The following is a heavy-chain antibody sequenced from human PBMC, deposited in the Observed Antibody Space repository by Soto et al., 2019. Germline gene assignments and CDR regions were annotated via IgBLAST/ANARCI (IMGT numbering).Heavy chain of an antibody. V-gene: IGHV1-8*01. D-gene: IGHD5-12*01. CDR2: MNPNSGNT. J-gene: IGHJ6*02. Sequence: ASVKVSCKASGYTFTSYDINWVRQATGQGLEWMGWMNPNSGNTGDAQKFQGRVTMTRNTSISTAYMELSSLRSEDTAVYYCARATGGYDYYYYYGMDVWGQGTTVTVS. CDR3: ARATGGYDYYYYYGMDV. CDR1: GYTFTSYD.